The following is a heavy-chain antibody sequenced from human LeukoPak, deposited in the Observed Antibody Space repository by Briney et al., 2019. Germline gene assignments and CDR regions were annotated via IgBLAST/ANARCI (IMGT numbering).Heavy chain of an antibody. CDR3: ARRLGLRWDLQAFDI. CDR1: AYSFSTYD. D-gene: IGHD4-23*01. V-gene: IGHV1-8*03. Sequence: ASVRVSCKASAYSFSTYDINWVRQATGQGLEWMGWMNPDSGNTGYAQKFQGRVTITRNTSISTAYMELSSLKSDDTAVYYCARRLGLRWDLQAFDIWGQGTMVTVSS. J-gene: IGHJ3*02. CDR2: MNPDSGNT.